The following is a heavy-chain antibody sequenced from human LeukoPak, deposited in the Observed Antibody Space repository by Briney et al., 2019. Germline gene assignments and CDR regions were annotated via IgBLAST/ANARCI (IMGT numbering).Heavy chain of an antibody. D-gene: IGHD2-2*02. CDR1: GYTFTGYY. CDR3: ARVGSRYCSSTSCYRLPDY. V-gene: IGHV1-2*02. CDR2: INPNSGGT. Sequence: ASVKVSCKASGYTFTGYYMHWVRQAPGQGLEWMGWINPNSGGTNYAQKFQGRVTMTRDTSISTAYMELSRLRSDDTAVYYCARVGSRYCSSTSCYRLPDYWGQGTLVTVSS. J-gene: IGHJ4*02.